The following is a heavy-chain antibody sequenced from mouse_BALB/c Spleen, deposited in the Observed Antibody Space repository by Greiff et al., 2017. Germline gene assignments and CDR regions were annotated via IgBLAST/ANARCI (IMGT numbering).Heavy chain of an antibody. D-gene: IGHD1-1*01. CDR1: GDSITSGY. J-gene: IGHJ4*01. CDR2: ISYSGST. V-gene: IGHV3-8*02. Sequence: EVKLEESGPSLVKPSQTLSLTCSVTGDSITSGYWNWIRKFPGNKLEYMGYISYSGSTYYNPSLKSRISITRDTSKNQYYLQLNSVTTEDTATYYCARGGTVYYYAMDYWGQGTSVTVSS. CDR3: ARGGTVYYYAMDY.